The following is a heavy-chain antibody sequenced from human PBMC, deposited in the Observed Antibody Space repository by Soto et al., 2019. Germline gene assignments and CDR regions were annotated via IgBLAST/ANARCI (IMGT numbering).Heavy chain of an antibody. CDR2: SYSGGRT. J-gene: IGHJ4*02. CDR1: GFTVSTKY. D-gene: IGHD3-16*01. CDR3: ARDPWAADY. V-gene: IGHV3-66*01. Sequence: EVQLVESGGGLVQPGGSLRLSCAASGFTVSTKYMSWVRQAPGKGLEWVSVSYSGGRTFYADYVRGRFNISRDNSKNTVNLQMNSLRAEDKAVYYCARDPWAADYWGQGTLVTVSS.